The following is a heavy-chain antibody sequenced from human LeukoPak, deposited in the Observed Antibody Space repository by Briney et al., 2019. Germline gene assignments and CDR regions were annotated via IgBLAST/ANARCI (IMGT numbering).Heavy chain of an antibody. CDR1: GFTFSSYA. CDR3: AKNLRSITSYHFDY. Sequence: GGALTLSCAASGFTFSSYAMSWVRQAPGKGLEGVAGISDTGGGTYSADSVNRRFTISKDNSKTTLYLQMHSLRAEDTALYYCAKNLRSITSYHFDYWGQGNLVTVSS. D-gene: IGHD5/OR15-5a*01. V-gene: IGHV3-23*01. J-gene: IGHJ4*02. CDR2: ISDTGGGT.